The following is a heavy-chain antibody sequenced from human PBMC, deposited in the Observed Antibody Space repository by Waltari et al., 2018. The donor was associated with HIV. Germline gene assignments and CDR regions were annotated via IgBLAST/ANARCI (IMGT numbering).Heavy chain of an antibody. V-gene: IGHV3-7*01. J-gene: IGHJ6*02. CDR3: VREEDFGTIFLNYYYGMDV. CDR1: GFTFSRLW. CDR2: IKGDGSER. D-gene: IGHD3-3*02. Sequence: VESGGGFVQPGGFLRLSCAASGFTFSRLWLIWVRQAPGKGLEWVANIKGDGSERNYVDSVKGRFTISRDNAKNSVYLQMKSLRVEDTAVYFCVREEDFGTIFLNYYYGMDVWGRGTSVTVSS.